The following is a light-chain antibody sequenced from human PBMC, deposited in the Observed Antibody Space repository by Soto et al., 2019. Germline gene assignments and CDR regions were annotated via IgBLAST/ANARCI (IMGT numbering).Light chain of an antibody. CDR1: QSVSSSY. J-gene: IGKJ1*01. V-gene: IGKV3-20*01. CDR2: GAS. CDR3: QQYGSSPPTWT. Sequence: EIVLTQSPGTLSLSPGERATLSCRASQSVSSSYLAWYQQKPGQAPRLLIYGASSRATGIPDRFSGSGSGTDFTLTISRLEPGDFAVYYCQQYGSSPPTWTFGQGTKV.